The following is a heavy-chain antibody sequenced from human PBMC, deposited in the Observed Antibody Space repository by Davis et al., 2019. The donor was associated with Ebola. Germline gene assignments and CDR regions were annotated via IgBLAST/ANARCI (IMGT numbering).Heavy chain of an antibody. V-gene: IGHV3-73*01. Sequence: GGSLRLSCAASGLILSGSSLHWVRQASGKGLEWVGRIRNKNDGGVTSYGASVEGRFTISRDDSKNTAYLQVNSLKTEDTAVYYCTRGAPYFMDVWGQGTTVTVSS. J-gene: IGHJ6*02. D-gene: IGHD2/OR15-2a*01. CDR2: IRNKNDGGVT. CDR1: GLILSGSS. CDR3: TRGAPYFMDV.